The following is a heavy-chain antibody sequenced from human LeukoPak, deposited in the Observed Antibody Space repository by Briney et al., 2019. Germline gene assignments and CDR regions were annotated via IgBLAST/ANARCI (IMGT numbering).Heavy chain of an antibody. CDR3: ARDQGGVGWFDP. V-gene: IGHV4-59*01. J-gene: IGHJ5*02. Sequence: PSETLCLTCSVSGGTFSSYYWSWIRQPPGKGLEWIGYIYYSEGAIYNPSLDTRFTISVDTPKNQCSLMLSSVTAADTVVYYCARDQGGVGWFDPWGQGTLVTVSS. CDR1: GGTFSSYY. D-gene: IGHD1-26*01. CDR2: IYYSEGA.